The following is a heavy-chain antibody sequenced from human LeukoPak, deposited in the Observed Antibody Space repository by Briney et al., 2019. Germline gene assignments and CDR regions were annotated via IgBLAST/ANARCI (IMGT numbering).Heavy chain of an antibody. Sequence: PSETLSLTCTVSGGSISSSSYYWGWIRQPPGKGLEWIGSIYYSGSTYYNPSLKSRVTISVDTSKNQFSLKLSSVTAADTAVYYCARNWMVPYYFDYWGQGTLVTVPS. V-gene: IGHV4-39*01. D-gene: IGHD1-1*01. CDR2: IYYSGST. CDR3: ARNWMVPYYFDY. CDR1: GGSISSSSYY. J-gene: IGHJ4*02.